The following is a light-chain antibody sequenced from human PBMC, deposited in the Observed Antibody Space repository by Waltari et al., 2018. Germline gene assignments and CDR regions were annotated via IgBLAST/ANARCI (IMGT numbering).Light chain of an antibody. J-gene: IGLJ3*02. Sequence: QSALTQPASVSGSPGQSITISCTGSGTDVGRYNYVSWYQHYPDKAPRLMIYDVTNRPSGVSDRFSGSKSCNTASLTISGLQPEDEADYYCASYIAASTLVFGGGTRLTVV. V-gene: IGLV2-14*03. CDR2: DVT. CDR3: ASYIAASTLV. CDR1: GTDVGRYNY.